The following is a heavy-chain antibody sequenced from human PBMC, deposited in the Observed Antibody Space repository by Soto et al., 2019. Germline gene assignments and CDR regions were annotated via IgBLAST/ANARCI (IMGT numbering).Heavy chain of an antibody. J-gene: IGHJ6*02. D-gene: IGHD4-17*01. V-gene: IGHV6-1*01. CDR3: ARDPGYGDYGQYYYYYGMDV. Sequence: SETLSLTCAISGDSVSSNSAAWNWIRQSPSGGLEWLGRTYYRSKWYNDYAVSVKSRITINPDTSKNQFSLQLNSVTPEDTAVYYCARDPGYGDYGQYYYYYGMDVWGQGTTVTVSS. CDR2: TYYRSKWYN. CDR1: GDSVSSNSAA.